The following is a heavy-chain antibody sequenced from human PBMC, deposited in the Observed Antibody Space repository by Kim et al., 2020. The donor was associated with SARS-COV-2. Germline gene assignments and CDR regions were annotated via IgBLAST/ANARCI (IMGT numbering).Heavy chain of an antibody. CDR2: ITNTGST. CDR1: GFTVSNKY. V-gene: IGHV3-66*01. J-gene: IGHJ6*02. CDR3: IPLGAWYVSRGGGMVV. Sequence: GGSLRLSCAVSGFTVSNKYLIWVRQAPGKGLEWVSFITNTGSTYYADSVKGRFTISRDNIKNTLDLQMHNLRVDDTAVYYCIPLGAWYVSRGGGMVVWGQGTTVIVSS. D-gene: IGHD3-10*01.